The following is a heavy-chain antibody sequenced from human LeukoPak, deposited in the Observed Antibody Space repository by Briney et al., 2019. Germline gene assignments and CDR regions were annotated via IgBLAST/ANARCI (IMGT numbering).Heavy chain of an antibody. CDR3: ARAGYCSSTSCLDAFDI. V-gene: IGHV4-30-2*01. D-gene: IGHD2-2*01. Sequence: SQTLSLTCAVSGGSISSGGYSWSWIRQPPGKGLEWIGYIYHSGSTYYNPSLKSRVTTSVDRSKNQFSLKLSSVTAADTAVYYCARAGYCSSTSCLDAFDIWGQGTMVTVSS. CDR1: GGSISSGGYS. CDR2: IYHSGST. J-gene: IGHJ3*02.